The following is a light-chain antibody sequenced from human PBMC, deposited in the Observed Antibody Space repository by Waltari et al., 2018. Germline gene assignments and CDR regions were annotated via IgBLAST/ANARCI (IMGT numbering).Light chain of an antibody. CDR1: SNDIGSYNF. CDR3: FSYAGSNSFA. J-gene: IGLJ2*01. Sequence: QSALTQPASVSGSPGPSITVSCLGTSNDIGSYNFVSWFQQHPGRAPKLMIYDVSERPLGVSNRFSGSKSGNTASLTISGLQAEDEADYYCFSYAGSNSFAFGGGTRVTVL. V-gene: IGLV2-23*02. CDR2: DVS.